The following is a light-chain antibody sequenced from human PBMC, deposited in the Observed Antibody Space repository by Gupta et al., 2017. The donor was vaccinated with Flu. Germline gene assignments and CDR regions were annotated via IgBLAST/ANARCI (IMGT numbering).Light chain of an antibody. Sequence: QSALSQPDPGSGCPEQWLTISRTGTSSVVGSYNLVSWYQQHPGKAAKLMIYEGSKRPSGVSNRFSGCKSGNTASLTISGLHAADEADYYCCSYAGSSTWVFGGGTKLTVL. CDR2: EGS. V-gene: IGLV2-23*01. CDR3: CSYAGSSTWV. CDR1: SSVVGSYNL. J-gene: IGLJ3*02.